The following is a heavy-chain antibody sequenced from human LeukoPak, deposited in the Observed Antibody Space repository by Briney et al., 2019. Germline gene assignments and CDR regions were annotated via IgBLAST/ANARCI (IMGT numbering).Heavy chain of an antibody. CDR2: IRYDGSNK. CDR1: GFTFSSYG. J-gene: IGHJ4*02. D-gene: IGHD2-2*03. Sequence: GGSLRLSCAASGFTFSSYGMHCVRQAPGKGLEWVAFIRYDGSNKYYADSVKGRFTISRDNSKNTLYLQMNSLRAEDTAVYYCAKIGYCSSTSCHDFDYWGQGTLVTVSS. CDR3: AKIGYCSSTSCHDFDY. V-gene: IGHV3-30*02.